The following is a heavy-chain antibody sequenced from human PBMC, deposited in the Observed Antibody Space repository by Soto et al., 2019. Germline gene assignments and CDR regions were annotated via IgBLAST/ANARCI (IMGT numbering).Heavy chain of an antibody. J-gene: IGHJ4*02. CDR1: GGSFSGYY. CDR3: ARGLYSTSYYFDY. CDR2: INHSGST. Sequence: PSETLSLTCAVYGGSFSGYYWSWIRRPPGKGLEWIGEINHSGSTNYNPSLKSRVTISVDTSKNQFSLKLSSVTAADTAVYYCARGLYSTSYYFDYWGQGTLVTVSS. V-gene: IGHV4-34*01. D-gene: IGHD6-13*01.